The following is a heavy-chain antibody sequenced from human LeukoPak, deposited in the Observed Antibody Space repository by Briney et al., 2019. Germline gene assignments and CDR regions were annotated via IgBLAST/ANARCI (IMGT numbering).Heavy chain of an antibody. Sequence: PGGSLRLSCAASGFTFSTFAMTWVRQAPGKGLEWVSSIADYTAYADSVKGRFTISRDNSKNTLYLQMDSLRAGDTALYYCAKESGAHYGFGMDVWGQGTLATVSS. V-gene: IGHV3-23*01. D-gene: IGHD1-26*01. CDR3: AKESGAHYGFGMDV. CDR1: GFTFSTFA. J-gene: IGHJ4*02. CDR2: IADYT.